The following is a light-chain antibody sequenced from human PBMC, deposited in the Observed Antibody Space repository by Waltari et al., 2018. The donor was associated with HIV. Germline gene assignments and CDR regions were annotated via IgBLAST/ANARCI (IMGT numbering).Light chain of an antibody. V-gene: IGLV1-44*01. CDR3: AAWDDRLNGLV. CDR2: NNN. Sequence: QSVLTQPPSTSGTPGQRVTISCSGGSSNIGSNSVNWYQQFPGTAPKLLIHNNNQRPSGVPDQFSGSKSGTSSSLAISGLQSEDEAHYYCAAWDDRLNGLVFGGGTKLTVL. J-gene: IGLJ2*01. CDR1: SSNIGSNS.